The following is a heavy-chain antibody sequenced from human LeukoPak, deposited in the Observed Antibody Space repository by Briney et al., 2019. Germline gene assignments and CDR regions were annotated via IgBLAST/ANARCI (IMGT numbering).Heavy chain of an antibody. V-gene: IGHV4-59*13. CDR3: ARSGDDYRANYYFYGMDV. Sequence: SETLSLTCTVSGGSISSYYWSWIRQPPGKGLEWIGYIYYSGSTNYNPSLKSRVTISVDTSKKQFSLKLSSVTAADTAVYYCARSGDDYRANYYFYGMDVWGRGTTVTVSS. CDR2: IYYSGST. CDR1: GGSISSYY. D-gene: IGHD5-12*01. J-gene: IGHJ6*02.